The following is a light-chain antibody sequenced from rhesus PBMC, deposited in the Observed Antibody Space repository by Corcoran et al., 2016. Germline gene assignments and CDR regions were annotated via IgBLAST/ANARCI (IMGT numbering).Light chain of an antibody. CDR1: QGISSW. CDR2: AAS. J-gene: IGKJ1*01. Sequence: DIQMTQSPSSLSASVGDKVTITCRARQGISSWVAWYQQKPGKAPKLLIDAASSLQSGGPSRCRGSGSGTDYPLTISRLQPEVFATSYCPPGSNTPTFGQGTKVEIK. V-gene: IGKV1-18*01. CDR3: PPGSNTPT.